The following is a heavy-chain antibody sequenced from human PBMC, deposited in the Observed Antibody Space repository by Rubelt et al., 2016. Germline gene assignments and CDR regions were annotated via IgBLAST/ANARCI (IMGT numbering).Heavy chain of an antibody. D-gene: IGHD3-10*01. J-gene: IGHJ4*02. CDR3: ARDYGSGSYYNDY. V-gene: IGHV1-18*01. CDR2: FSAYNGNT. Sequence: QVQLVQSGAEVKKPGASVKVSCKASGYTFTSYGISWVRQAPGQGLEWMGWFSAYNGNTNDVRRVQGRVAMTTDRSTSTAYMELRSLRSDDTAGYYCARDYGSGSYYNDYWGQGTLVTVSS. CDR1: GYTFTSYG.